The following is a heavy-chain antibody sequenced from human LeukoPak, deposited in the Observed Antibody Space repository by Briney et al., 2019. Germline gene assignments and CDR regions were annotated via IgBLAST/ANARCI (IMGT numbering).Heavy chain of an antibody. CDR1: GFTFSSYW. CDR2: ISGSGGTT. J-gene: IGHJ6*03. CDR3: AKSSSRTAMVTYYMDV. D-gene: IGHD5-18*01. V-gene: IGHV3-23*01. Sequence: PGGSLRLSCAASGFTFSSYWMTWVRQAPGKGLEWVSSISGSGGTTYYADSVKGRFTISRDNSMNTVYLQMNNLRAEDTAVYYCAKSSSRTAMVTYYMDVWGKGTPVTVSS.